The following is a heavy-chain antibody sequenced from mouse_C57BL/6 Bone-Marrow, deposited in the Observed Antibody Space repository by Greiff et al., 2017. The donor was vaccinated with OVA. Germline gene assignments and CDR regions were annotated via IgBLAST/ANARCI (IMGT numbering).Heavy chain of an antibody. J-gene: IGHJ2*01. CDR3: ARGKLRLLDY. Sequence: QVQLQQSGAELARPGASVKMSCKASGYTFTSYTMHWVKQRPGQGLEWIGYINPSSGYTKYNQKFKDKATLTADKSSSTAYMQLSSLTSEDSAVDYCARGKLRLLDYWGQGTTLTVSS. CDR1: GYTFTSYT. D-gene: IGHD3-2*02. V-gene: IGHV1-4*01. CDR2: INPSSGYT.